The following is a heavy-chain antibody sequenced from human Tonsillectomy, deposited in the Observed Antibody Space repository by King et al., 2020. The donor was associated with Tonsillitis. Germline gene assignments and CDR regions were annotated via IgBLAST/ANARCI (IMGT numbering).Heavy chain of an antibody. Sequence: VQLVESGGGLVKPGGSLRLSCAASGFTFSSFTMNWVRQAPGRGLEWVSSISSRSEHIFYADSLEGRFTISRDKAKNLLYLQMNSLSAEDTAVYFCAKTPGSFDYSFDKWGQGTPVTVSS. CDR3: AKTPGSFDYSFDK. CDR2: ISSRSEHI. J-gene: IGHJ4*02. D-gene: IGHD3-10*01. CDR1: GFTFSSFT. V-gene: IGHV3-21*06.